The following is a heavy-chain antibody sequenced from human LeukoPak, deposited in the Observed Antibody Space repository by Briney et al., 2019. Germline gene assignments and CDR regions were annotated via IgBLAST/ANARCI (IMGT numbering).Heavy chain of an antibody. CDR2: ISNNSSDI. CDR1: GVTFSNYN. Sequence: GGSLRLSCAASGVTFSNYNMNWVRQAPGKGLEWVSSISNNSSDISYADSVKGRFTISRGNTKNSLYLHLNRLRAEDTAVYYCARGRGSLFYESSGYYYYFDYWGQGTLVTVSS. V-gene: IGHV3-21*01. CDR3: ARGRGSLFYESSGYYYYFDY. J-gene: IGHJ4*02. D-gene: IGHD3-22*01.